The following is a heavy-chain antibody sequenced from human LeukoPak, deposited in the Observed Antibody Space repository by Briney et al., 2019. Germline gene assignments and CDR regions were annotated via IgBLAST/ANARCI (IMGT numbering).Heavy chain of an antibody. CDR2: ISYDGSNK. V-gene: IGHV3-30*18. J-gene: IGHJ3*02. Sequence: GGSLRLSCAASGFTFSSYGMHWVRQAPGKGLEWVAVISYDGSNKYYADSVKGRFTISRDNSKNTLYLQMNSLRAEDTAVYYCAKTLRELSGGAFDIWGQGTMVTVSS. CDR1: GFTFSSYG. D-gene: IGHD1-26*01. CDR3: AKTLRELSGGAFDI.